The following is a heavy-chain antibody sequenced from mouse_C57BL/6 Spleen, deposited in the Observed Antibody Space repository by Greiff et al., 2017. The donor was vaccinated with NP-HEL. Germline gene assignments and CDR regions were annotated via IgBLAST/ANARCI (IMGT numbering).Heavy chain of an antibody. CDR3: ARGDYYGSSYTAWFAY. Sequence: VQLQESGAELVKPGASVKMSCKASGYTFTSYWITWVKQRPGQGLEWIGDIYPGSGSTNYNEKFKSKATLTVDTSSSTAYMPLSSLTSQNSAVYYGARGDYYGSSYTAWFAYWGQGTLVTVSA. CDR1: GYTFTSYW. D-gene: IGHD1-1*01. CDR2: IYPGSGST. V-gene: IGHV1-55*01. J-gene: IGHJ3*01.